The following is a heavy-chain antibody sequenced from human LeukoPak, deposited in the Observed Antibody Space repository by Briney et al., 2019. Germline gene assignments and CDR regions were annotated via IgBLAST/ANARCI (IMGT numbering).Heavy chain of an antibody. Sequence: GGSLRLSCAASGFTVSSNYMSWVRQAPGKGLEWVSAISGSGGSTYYADSVKGRFTISRDNSKNTLYLQMNSLRAEDTAVYYCAKGRWLQLLFDYWGQGTLVTVSS. CDR3: AKGRWLQLLFDY. D-gene: IGHD5-24*01. J-gene: IGHJ4*02. CDR2: ISGSGGST. V-gene: IGHV3-23*01. CDR1: GFTVSSNY.